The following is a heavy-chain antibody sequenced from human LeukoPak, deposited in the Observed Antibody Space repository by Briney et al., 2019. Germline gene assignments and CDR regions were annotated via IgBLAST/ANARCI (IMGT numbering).Heavy chain of an antibody. D-gene: IGHD6-13*01. CDR2: ISAYNGNT. V-gene: IGHV1-18*01. Sequence: GASVKVSCKASGYTFTSYGISWVRQAPGQGLDWMGWISAYNGNTNYAQKLQGRVTMTTDTSTSTAYMELRSLRSDDTAVYYCARVDSDIAAAGTGPYNWFDPWGQGTLVTVSS. CDR1: GYTFTSYG. CDR3: ARVDSDIAAAGTGPYNWFDP. J-gene: IGHJ5*02.